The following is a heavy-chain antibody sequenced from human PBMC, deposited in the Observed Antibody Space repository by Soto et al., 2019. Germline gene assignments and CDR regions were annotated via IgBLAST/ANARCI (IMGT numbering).Heavy chain of an antibody. D-gene: IGHD3-10*01. CDR3: AKDQEGSGSHWLGYNYYGMDV. V-gene: IGHV3-11*01. CDR1: VFTITDYY. Sequence: PGGSLRLPCEASVFTITDYYMSGIRQAPGKRLEWVSYISSVGTTTYYADSVKGRFSISMDNARNSLYLQMNSLRAEDTAVYFCAKDQEGSGSHWLGYNYYGMDVWGQGTTVTVSS. J-gene: IGHJ6*02. CDR2: ISSVGTTT.